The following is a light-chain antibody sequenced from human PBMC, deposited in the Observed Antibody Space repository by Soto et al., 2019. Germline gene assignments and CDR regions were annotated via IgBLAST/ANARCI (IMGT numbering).Light chain of an antibody. CDR3: CSYAGSSTLV. Sequence: QAVVTQPASVSGSPGQSITISCTGPSSDAGSYNLVSWYQQHPGKAPKLMIYEGSKRPSGVSNRFSGSKSGNTASLTISGLQAEDEADYYCCSYAGSSTLVFGGGTKLTVL. V-gene: IGLV2-23*01. CDR2: EGS. J-gene: IGLJ2*01. CDR1: SSDAGSYNL.